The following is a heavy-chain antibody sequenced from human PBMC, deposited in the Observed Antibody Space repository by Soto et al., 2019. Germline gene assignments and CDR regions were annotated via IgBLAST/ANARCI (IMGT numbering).Heavy chain of an antibody. CDR1: GFTFSSYS. CDR2: ISSSSSYI. Sequence: GGSLRLSCAASGFTFSSYSMNWARQAPGKGLEWVSSISSSSSYIYYADSVKGRFTISRDNAKNSLYLQMNSLRAEDTAVYYCARAVQDDSGYEIFDYWGQGTLVTVSS. J-gene: IGHJ4*02. D-gene: IGHD5-12*01. V-gene: IGHV3-21*01. CDR3: ARAVQDDSGYEIFDY.